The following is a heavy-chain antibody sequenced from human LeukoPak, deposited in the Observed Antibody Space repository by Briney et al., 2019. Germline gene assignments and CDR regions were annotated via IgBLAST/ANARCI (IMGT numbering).Heavy chain of an antibody. CDR2: IYSSDSNT. Sequence: KPGESLKISCKGSGYSFTSYWIGWVRQKPGKGLEWMGIIYSSDSNTRYSPSFQGQVTISADKSISTAYLQWKSLQASDTAMYYCARRAYGSGSARDYFDYWGQGTLVTVSS. CDR1: GYSFTSYW. CDR3: ARRAYGSGSARDYFDY. J-gene: IGHJ4*02. V-gene: IGHV5-51*01. D-gene: IGHD3-10*01.